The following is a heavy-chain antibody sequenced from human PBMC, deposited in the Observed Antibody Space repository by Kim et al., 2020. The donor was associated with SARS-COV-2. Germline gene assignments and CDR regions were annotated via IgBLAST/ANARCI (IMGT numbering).Heavy chain of an antibody. CDR1: GFTFSSYA. Sequence: GGSLRLSCAASGFTFSSYAMHWVRQAPGKGLEWVAVISYDGSNKYYADSVKGRFTISRDNSKNTLYLQMNSLRAEDTAVYYCARGPAVANYFDYWGQGTLVTVSS. D-gene: IGHD2-21*01. J-gene: IGHJ4*02. V-gene: IGHV3-30*04. CDR2: ISYDGSNK. CDR3: ARGPAVANYFDY.